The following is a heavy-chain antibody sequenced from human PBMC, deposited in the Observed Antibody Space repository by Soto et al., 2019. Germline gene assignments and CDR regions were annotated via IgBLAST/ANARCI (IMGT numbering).Heavy chain of an antibody. V-gene: IGHV4-59*01. CDR1: GGSISSYY. D-gene: IGHD1-26*01. Sequence: SDTLSLTCTVSGGSISSYYWSWIRQPPGKGLEWIGYIYYSGSTNYNPSLKSRVTISVDTSKNQFSLKLSSVTAADTAVYYCERRYGGNFDYWGQGTLVTVSS. CDR2: IYYSGST. CDR3: ERRYGGNFDY. J-gene: IGHJ4*02.